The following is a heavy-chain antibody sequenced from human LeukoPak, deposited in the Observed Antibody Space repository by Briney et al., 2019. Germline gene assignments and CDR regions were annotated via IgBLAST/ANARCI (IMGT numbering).Heavy chain of an antibody. CDR1: GFTFSNYA. CDR2: IRGRGGDT. Sequence: GGSLRLSCAASGFTFSNYAMSWVRQAPGKGLGWVSAIRGRGGDTFYADSVKGRFTISRDNSRDTLYLQMNSLRPEDTAVYYCASGGSYSYYYFDRWGQGTLVTVSS. D-gene: IGHD1-26*01. V-gene: IGHV3-23*01. J-gene: IGHJ4*02. CDR3: ASGGSYSYYYFDR.